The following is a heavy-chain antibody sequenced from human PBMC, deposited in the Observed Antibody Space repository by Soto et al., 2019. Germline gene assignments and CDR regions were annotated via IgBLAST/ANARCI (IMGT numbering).Heavy chain of an antibody. CDR1: GFTFSNVW. J-gene: IGHJ5*02. D-gene: IGHD2-2*01. CDR3: TRGRSYWGSQYCSRTSGDDDYRFDT. CDR2: IKSETDGGTI. Sequence: GSLRLSCAGSGFTFSNVWMNWVRQAPGKGLEWVGRIKSETDGGTIDYAAPVKGRFTISRDDSNNTLYLQMNSLKTEDTAVYYCTRGRSYWGSQYCSRTSGDDDYRFDTGGQGTVVTVTS. V-gene: IGHV3-15*07.